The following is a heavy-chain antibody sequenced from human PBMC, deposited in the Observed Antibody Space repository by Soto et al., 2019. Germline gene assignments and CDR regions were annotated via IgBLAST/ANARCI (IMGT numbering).Heavy chain of an antibody. CDR3: ARGRAYYYDSSGYPPGYYYYGMDV. CDR1: GGSFSGYY. CDR2: INHSGST. D-gene: IGHD3-22*01. V-gene: IGHV4-34*01. J-gene: IGHJ6*02. Sequence: QVQLQQWGAGLLKPSETLSLTCAVYGGSFSGYYWSWIRQPPGKGLEWIGEINHSGSTNYNPSLKSRVTISVDTSKNQFSLKLSSVTAADTAVYYCARGRAYYYDSSGYPPGYYYYGMDVWGQGTTVTVSS.